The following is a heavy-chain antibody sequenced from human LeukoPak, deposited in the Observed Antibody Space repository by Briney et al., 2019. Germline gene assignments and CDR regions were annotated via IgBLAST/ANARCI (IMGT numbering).Heavy chain of an antibody. V-gene: IGHV1-69*04. J-gene: IGHJ6*02. D-gene: IGHD6-13*01. Sequence: ASVKVSCKASGGTFSSYAISWVRQAPGQGLEWMGRIIPILGIANYAQKFQGRVTITADKSTSTAYMELSSLRSEDTAVYYCVRDGYTSIAAAGTRLMDVWGQGTTVTVSS. CDR1: GGTFSSYA. CDR2: IIPILGIA. CDR3: VRDGYTSIAAAGTRLMDV.